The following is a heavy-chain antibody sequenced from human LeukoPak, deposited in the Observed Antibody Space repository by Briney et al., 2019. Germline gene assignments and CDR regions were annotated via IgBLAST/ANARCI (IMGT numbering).Heavy chain of an antibody. CDR2: VSYDGGSE. J-gene: IGHJ4*02. D-gene: IGHD3-9*01. CDR1: RFTFTTFSDYV. V-gene: IGHV3-30*09. Sequence: PGGSLRLSCAASRFTFTTFSDYVMHWARQAPGKGLEWVAAVSYDGGSEYYADSVKGRFAVSRDNSKNTLYLQMRSLRPEDTAVYYCARDWGYDILTGYYPYFDYWGQGTLVTVSS. CDR3: ARDWGYDILTGYYPYFDY.